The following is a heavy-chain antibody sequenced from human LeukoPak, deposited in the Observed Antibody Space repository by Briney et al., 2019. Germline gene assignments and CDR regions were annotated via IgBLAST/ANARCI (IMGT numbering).Heavy chain of an antibody. D-gene: IGHD5-18*01. J-gene: IGHJ6*02. CDR1: GGTFSSYG. CDR3: ATSNYVDTALIAYYYYYMDV. CDR2: IIPIFGTA. V-gene: IGHV1-69*13. Sequence: SVKVSCKASGGTFSSYGISWVRQAPGQGIVWMGGIIPIFGTANYVQKFQGRVTITADESTSTAYMELSSLRSEDTAVYYCATSNYVDTALIAYYYYYMDVWGQGTTVTVSS.